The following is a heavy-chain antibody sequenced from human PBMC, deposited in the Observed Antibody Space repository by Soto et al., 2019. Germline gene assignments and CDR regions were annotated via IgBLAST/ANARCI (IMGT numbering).Heavy chain of an antibody. CDR2: IIPVFRSA. V-gene: IGHV1-69*13. J-gene: IGHJ6*02. CDR3: ARRYCASDNCPLFYYFVDL. Sequence: SVKVSCKASGGTFNKFAFSWVRQAPGQGFEWMGGIIPVFRSANYAQRFRGRITITADEYTSTVYLYLNDLRSDDTAVYYCARRYCASDNCPLFYYFVDLWGLGATVTVSS. CDR1: GGTFNKFA. D-gene: IGHD2-21*02.